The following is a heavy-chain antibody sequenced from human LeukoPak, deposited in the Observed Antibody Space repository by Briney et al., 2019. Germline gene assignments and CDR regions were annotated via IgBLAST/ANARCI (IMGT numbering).Heavy chain of an antibody. CDR2: INCNSSTI. J-gene: IGHJ6*02. V-gene: IGHV3-48*01. Sequence: PWGALRLSCAASGFTFTFYSMNWVRQAPGKGLEWVSYINCNSSTIYFADSVKGRFTISRDNAKISLYLQMNSLRAEDTAVYYCARDGVYGMDVWGQGTTVTVS. CDR1: GFTFTFYS. D-gene: IGHD3-3*01. CDR3: ARDGVYGMDV.